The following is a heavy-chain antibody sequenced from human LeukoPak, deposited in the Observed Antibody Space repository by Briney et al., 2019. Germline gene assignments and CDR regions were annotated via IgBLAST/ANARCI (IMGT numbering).Heavy chain of an antibody. Sequence: GSLRLSCGASGFTFSSYSMNWVRQAPGKGREWIGYIYYSGSTNYNPSLKSRVTISVDTSKNQFSLKLSSVTAADTAVYYCAREIVGFGDYYMVVWGKGTTVTVSS. J-gene: IGHJ6*03. D-gene: IGHD3-10*01. CDR1: GFTFSSYS. V-gene: IGHV4-59*01. CDR3: AREIVGFGDYYMVV. CDR2: IYYSGST.